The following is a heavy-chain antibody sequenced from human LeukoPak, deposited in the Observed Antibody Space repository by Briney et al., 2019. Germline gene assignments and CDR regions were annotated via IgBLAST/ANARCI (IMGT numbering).Heavy chain of an antibody. V-gene: IGHV3-23*01. J-gene: IGHJ4*02. Sequence: PGGSLRLSCAASGFTVSNNYMSWVRQAPGKGLEWVSIISARGDSPNYADSVKGRFTISKDNSKNALYLQMSSLSAEDTAVYYCARGEGVVGRRYIDCWGQGTLVTVSS. CDR3: ARGEGVVGRRYIDC. D-gene: IGHD1-26*01. CDR2: ISARGDSP. CDR1: GFTVSNNY.